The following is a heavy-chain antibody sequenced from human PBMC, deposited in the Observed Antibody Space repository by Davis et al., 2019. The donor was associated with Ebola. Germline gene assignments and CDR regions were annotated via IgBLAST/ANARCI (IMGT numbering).Heavy chain of an antibody. V-gene: IGHV3-33*05. Sequence: GESLKISCAASGFTFSSYGMHWVRQAPGKGLEWVAVISYDGSHEYYADSVKGRFTISRDNSKNTLYLQMNSLRAEDTAVYYCAKGVAAHAYYYYGMDVWGKGTTVTVSS. CDR1: GFTFSSYG. CDR3: AKGVAAHAYYYYGMDV. CDR2: ISYDGSHE. D-gene: IGHD6-6*01. J-gene: IGHJ6*04.